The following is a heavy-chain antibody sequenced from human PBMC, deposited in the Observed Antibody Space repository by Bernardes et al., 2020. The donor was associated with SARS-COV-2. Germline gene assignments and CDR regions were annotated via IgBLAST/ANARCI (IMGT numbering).Heavy chain of an antibody. CDR2: IYSSGSS. Sequence: SETLSLTCTVSGGSISSTNYYWGWIRQAPGKGLELIGSIYSSGSSYYNPYPQSRVIESVDTSKNQFALRLSFLTAADTAVYYCAGSSCGIDCYIGGLRSWDYGMDVWGQGTTVTVSS. D-gene: IGHD2-21*01. CDR1: GGSISSTNYY. CDR3: AGSSCGIDCYIGGLRSWDYGMDV. V-gene: IGHV4-39*01. J-gene: IGHJ6*02.